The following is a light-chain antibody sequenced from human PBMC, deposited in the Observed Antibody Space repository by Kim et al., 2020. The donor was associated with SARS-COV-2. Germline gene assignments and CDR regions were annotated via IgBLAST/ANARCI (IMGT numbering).Light chain of an antibody. Sequence: EIVMTQSPATLSVSPGERATLSRRASQSVSSNLAWYQQKPGQAPRLLIYGASTRATGIPARFSGSGSGTEFTLTISSLQSEDFAVYYCQQYNNWPPTKTFGQGTKVDIK. J-gene: IGKJ1*01. CDR1: QSVSSN. CDR3: QQYNNWPPTKT. V-gene: IGKV3-15*01. CDR2: GAS.